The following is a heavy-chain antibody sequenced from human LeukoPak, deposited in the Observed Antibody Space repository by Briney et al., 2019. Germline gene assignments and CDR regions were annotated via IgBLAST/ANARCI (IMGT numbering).Heavy chain of an antibody. CDR2: INPHSGGT. CDR1: GYTFTGYC. CDR3: ARDVGEYCSSTNCYASHY. D-gene: IGHD2-2*01. Sequence: ASVKVSCKASGYTFTGYCMHWVRQAPGQGLEWMGWINPHSGGTNYAQKFQGGVTMTRDTSTTTAYMELSSLRSDDTAVYYCARDVGEYCSSTNCYASHYWGQGTLVTVSS. V-gene: IGHV1-2*02. J-gene: IGHJ4*02.